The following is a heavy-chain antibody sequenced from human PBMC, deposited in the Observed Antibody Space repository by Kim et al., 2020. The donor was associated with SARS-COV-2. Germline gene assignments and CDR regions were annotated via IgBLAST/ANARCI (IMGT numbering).Heavy chain of an antibody. CDR3: ARGILRDGPLRYYYYYGMDV. Sequence: RFNISRDNAKNSLYLQMKSLRAEDTAVYYCARGILRDGPLRYYYYYGMDVWGQGTTVTVSS. J-gene: IGHJ6*02. V-gene: IGHV3-11*01. D-gene: IGHD5-18*01.